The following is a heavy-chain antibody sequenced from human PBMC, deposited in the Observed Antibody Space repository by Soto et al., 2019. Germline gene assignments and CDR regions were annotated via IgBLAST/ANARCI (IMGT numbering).Heavy chain of an antibody. CDR1: GGSFSGYY. J-gene: IGHJ4*02. CDR3: ARESYYDTSSYFGSFDY. D-gene: IGHD3-22*01. CDR2: INHSGSS. Sequence: SETLSLTCAAYGGSFSGYYWIWIRQSPGKGLEWIGEINHSGSSNYNPSLRGRVTISVDTSKNQFSLNLRSVTAADTAVYYCARESYYDTSSYFGSFDYWGLGTLVTVSS. V-gene: IGHV4-34*01.